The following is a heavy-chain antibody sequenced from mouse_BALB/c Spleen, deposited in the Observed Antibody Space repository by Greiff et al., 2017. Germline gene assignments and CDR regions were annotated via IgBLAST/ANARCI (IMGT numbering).Heavy chain of an antibody. CDR3: ARGGFITTVVATDY. CDR1: GYTFSSYW. J-gene: IGHJ2*01. V-gene: IGHV1-9*01. D-gene: IGHD1-1*01. CDR2: LLPGSGST. Sequence: VQLQQSGAELMKPGASVKISCKATGYTFSSYWIEWVKQRPGHGLEWIGELLPGSGSTNYNEKFKGKATFTADTSSNTAYMQLSSLTSEDSAVYYCARGGFITTVVATDYWGQGTTLTVSS.